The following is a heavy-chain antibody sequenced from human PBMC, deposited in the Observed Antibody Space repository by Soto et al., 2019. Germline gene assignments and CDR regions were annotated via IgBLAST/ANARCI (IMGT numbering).Heavy chain of an antibody. Sequence: LRLSCAASGFTFSSYGMHWVRQAPGKGLEWVAVIWYDGSNKYYADSVKGRFTISRDNSKNTLYLQMNSLRAEDTAVYYCARDLLVTTVVYGMDVWGQGTTVTVSS. CDR2: IWYDGSNK. V-gene: IGHV3-33*01. D-gene: IGHD4-17*01. CDR1: GFTFSSYG. CDR3: ARDLLVTTVVYGMDV. J-gene: IGHJ6*02.